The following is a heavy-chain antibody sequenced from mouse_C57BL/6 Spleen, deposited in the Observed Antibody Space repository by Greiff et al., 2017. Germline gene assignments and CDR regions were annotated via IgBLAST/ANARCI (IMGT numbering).Heavy chain of an antibody. CDR2: IDPNGGGT. V-gene: IGHV1-72*01. D-gene: IGHD1-1*01. J-gene: IGHJ2*01. Sequence: VQLQQPGAELVKPGASVKLSCKASGYTFTSYWMHWVKQRPGRGLEWIGRIDPNGGGTKYNEKFKSKATLTVDKPSSTAYMQLSSLTSEDSAVYYCARSLTTVVAHFDYWGQGTTLTVSS. CDR1: GYTFTSYW. CDR3: ARSLTTVVAHFDY.